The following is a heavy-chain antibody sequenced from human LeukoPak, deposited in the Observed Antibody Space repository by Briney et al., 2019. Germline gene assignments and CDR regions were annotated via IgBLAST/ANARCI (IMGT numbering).Heavy chain of an antibody. CDR3: AKAIGTVAARPLDF. Sequence: GGSLRLSCAVSGFTFSSYAMSWVRQAPGKGLQWVSGISTSGGSTYYADSVKGRFTISRDNSNNTLYLQMNSLRAEDTAVYYCAKAIGTVAARPLDFWGQGTLVTVSS. D-gene: IGHD6-6*01. CDR2: ISTSGGST. J-gene: IGHJ4*02. CDR1: GFTFSSYA. V-gene: IGHV3-23*01.